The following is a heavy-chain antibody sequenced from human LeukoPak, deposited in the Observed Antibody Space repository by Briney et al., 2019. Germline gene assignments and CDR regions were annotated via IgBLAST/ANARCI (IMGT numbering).Heavy chain of an antibody. CDR2: ISGSGGST. J-gene: IGHJ4*02. CDR1: GFTFSSYA. V-gene: IGHV3-23*01. D-gene: IGHD3-3*01. CDR3: ARPDPPLILEWPAPYFDY. Sequence: PGGSLRLSCAAPGFTFSSYAMSWVRQAPGKGLEWVSTISGSGGSTYYADSVKGRFTISRDNSKNTLYLLMNSLRAEDTAVYYCARPDPPLILEWPAPYFDYWGQGTLVTVSS.